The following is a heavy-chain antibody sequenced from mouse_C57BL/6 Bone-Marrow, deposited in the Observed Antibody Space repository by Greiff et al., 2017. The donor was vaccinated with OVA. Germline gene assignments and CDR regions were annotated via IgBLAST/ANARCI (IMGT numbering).Heavy chain of an antibody. Sequence: QVTLKESGPGILQPSQTLSLTCSFSGFSLSTSNMGIGWIRQPSGKGLEWLAHIWWNDDTYYNPSLKSRLTISKDTSNNQVFLKITSLDTADTATYYCAQIGDDGYLYWYFDVWGTGTTVTVSS. CDR2: IWWNDDT. V-gene: IGHV8-5*01. J-gene: IGHJ1*03. CDR3: AQIGDDGYLYWYFDV. D-gene: IGHD2-3*01. CDR1: GFSLSTSNMG.